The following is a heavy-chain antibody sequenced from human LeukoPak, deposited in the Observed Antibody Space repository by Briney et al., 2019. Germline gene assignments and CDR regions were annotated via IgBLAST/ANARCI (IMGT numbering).Heavy chain of an antibody. D-gene: IGHD6-13*01. Sequence: ASVKVSCKASGYTFTGYYMHWVRQAPGQGLEWMGWINPNSGGTNYAQKFQGRVTMTRDTSISTAYMELSRLRSDDTAVYYCARRVGLAAAGTVMDVWGKGTTVTVSS. CDR1: GYTFTGYY. V-gene: IGHV1-2*02. CDR3: ARRVGLAAAGTVMDV. CDR2: INPNSGGT. J-gene: IGHJ6*04.